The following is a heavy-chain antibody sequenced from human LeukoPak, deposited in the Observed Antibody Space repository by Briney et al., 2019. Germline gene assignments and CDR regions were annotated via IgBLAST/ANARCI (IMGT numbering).Heavy chain of an antibody. CDR1: GFTFSSYW. V-gene: IGHV3-7*01. Sequence: GGSLRLSCAASGFTFSSYWMSWVRQAPGKGLEWVANIKQDGSEKYYVDSVKGRFTISRDNAKNSLYLQMNSLRAEDTAMYYCARDQMWPYQYYMDVWGEGTTVTVSS. J-gene: IGHJ6*03. CDR3: ARDQMWPYQYYMDV. D-gene: IGHD2-2*01. CDR2: IKQDGSEK.